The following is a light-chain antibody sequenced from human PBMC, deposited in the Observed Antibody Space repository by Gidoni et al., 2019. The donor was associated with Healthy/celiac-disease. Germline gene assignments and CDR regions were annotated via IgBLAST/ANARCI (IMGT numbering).Light chain of an antibody. CDR3: SSYTSSSTRVV. CDR2: EVS. V-gene: IGLV2-14*01. Sequence: QSALTQPASVSGSPGQSITISCTGTSSDVGGYNYVSCYQQHPGKAPKLMIYEVSNRPSGVPDRFSGSKSGNTASLTISGLQAEDEADYYCSSYTSSSTRVVFGGGTKLTVL. CDR1: SSDVGGYNY. J-gene: IGLJ2*01.